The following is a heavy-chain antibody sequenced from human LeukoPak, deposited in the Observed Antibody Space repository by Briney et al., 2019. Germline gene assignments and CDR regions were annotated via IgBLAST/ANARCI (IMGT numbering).Heavy chain of an antibody. CDR2: IYYSGST. Sequence: SETLSLTCTVSGGSISSSSYYWDWIRQPPGKWLEWIGSIYYSGSTYYNPSLKSRVTMSVDTSKNQFSLNLSSVTAADTAVYYCAVDVVDFDYWGQGTLVTVSS. CDR3: AVDVVDFDY. D-gene: IGHD5-12*01. V-gene: IGHV4-39*01. CDR1: GGSISSSSYY. J-gene: IGHJ4*02.